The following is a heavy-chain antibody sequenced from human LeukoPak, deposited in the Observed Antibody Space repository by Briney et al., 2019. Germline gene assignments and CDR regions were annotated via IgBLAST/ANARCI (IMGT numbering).Heavy chain of an antibody. D-gene: IGHD6-13*01. CDR3: AKLIAAAGIS. Sequence: PGRSLRLSCAAPGFTFSSYGMHWVRQAPGQGLEWVAVISYDGSNKYYADSVKGRFTISRDNSKNTLYLQMNSLRAEDTAVYYCAKLIAAAGISWGQGTLVTVSS. CDR2: ISYDGSNK. V-gene: IGHV3-30*18. J-gene: IGHJ4*02. CDR1: GFTFSSYG.